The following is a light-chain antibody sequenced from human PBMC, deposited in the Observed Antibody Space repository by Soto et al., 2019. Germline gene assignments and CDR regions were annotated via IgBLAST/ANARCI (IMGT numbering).Light chain of an antibody. CDR1: SSSIGAGYE. V-gene: IGLV1-40*01. Sequence: QSVLTQPPSVSGAPGQRVTISCSGTSSSIGAGYEVYWYHQLPGTAPKLVISGNGNRPSGVPDRLSASKSGTSASLAIAGLQEEDDGPYYCQSYDKRLTAYVFGTGTKLTVL. J-gene: IGLJ1*01. CDR3: QSYDKRLTAYV. CDR2: GNG.